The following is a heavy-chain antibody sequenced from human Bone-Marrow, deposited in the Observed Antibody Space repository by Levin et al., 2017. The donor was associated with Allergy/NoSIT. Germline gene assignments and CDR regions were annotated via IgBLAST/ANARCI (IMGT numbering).Heavy chain of an antibody. Sequence: SETLSLTCTVSGGFISSNGFYWDWIRQPPGKGLEWIGSVYYTGSTYYNPSLKSRITVSVDTSKNQFSLKLSSVTAADTAVYYSARTPLGSSGWYVDYWGQGTLVTVSS. V-gene: IGHV4-39*07. CDR1: GGFISSNGFY. CDR3: ARTPLGSSGWYVDY. J-gene: IGHJ4*02. D-gene: IGHD6-19*01. CDR2: VYYTGST.